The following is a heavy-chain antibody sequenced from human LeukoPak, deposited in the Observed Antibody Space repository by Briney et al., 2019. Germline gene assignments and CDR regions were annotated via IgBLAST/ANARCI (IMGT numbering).Heavy chain of an antibody. V-gene: IGHV5-10-1*01. D-gene: IGHD6-13*01. CDR2: IDPSDSYT. CDR3: ARHGPQQQLAPHYSMDV. J-gene: IGHJ6*02. CDR1: GYSFTSYW. Sequence: GESLKISCKGSGYSFTSYWISWVRQMPGKGLEWMGRIDPSDSYTNYSPSFQGHVTISADKSISTAYLQWSSLKASDTAMYYCARHGPQQQLAPHYSMDVWGQGTTVTVSS.